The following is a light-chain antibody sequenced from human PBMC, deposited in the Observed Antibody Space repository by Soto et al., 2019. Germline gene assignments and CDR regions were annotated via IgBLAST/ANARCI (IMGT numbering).Light chain of an antibody. CDR3: SSYSISTAYL. CDR1: SSDVGGYEY. Sequence: QSALTQPASVSRSPGQSITISCTGTSSDVGGYEYVSWYQLHPGKAPKLMVFEVSNRPSGVSYRFSGSKSGNTASLTISGRQAEDEADYFCSSYSISTAYLFGTGTKLTVL. CDR2: EVS. J-gene: IGLJ1*01. V-gene: IGLV2-14*01.